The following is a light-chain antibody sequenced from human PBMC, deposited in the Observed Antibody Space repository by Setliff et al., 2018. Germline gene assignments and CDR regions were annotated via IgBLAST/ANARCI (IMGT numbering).Light chain of an antibody. CDR1: NIGTKS. CDR3: QVWDSSADHPV. J-gene: IGLJ2*01. Sequence: SYELTQPPSLSVAPGETATITCGGDNIGTKSVHWSQQRPGQAPILVIYYDTDRPSGIPERFSGSNSGNTATPTINRVEAGDEADFYCQVWDSSADHPVFGGGTKVTVL. V-gene: IGLV3-21*04. CDR2: YDT.